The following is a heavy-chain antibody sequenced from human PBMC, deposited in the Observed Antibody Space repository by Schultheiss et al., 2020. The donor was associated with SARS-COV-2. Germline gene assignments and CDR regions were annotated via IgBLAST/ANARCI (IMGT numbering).Heavy chain of an antibody. CDR1: GGSVSSGSYY. V-gene: IGHV4-61*01. J-gene: IGHJ6*02. CDR2: ISHNGST. D-gene: IGHD1-26*01. CDR3: ARVVGGPTFEAFFGMDV. Sequence: SETLSLTCTVSGGSVSSGSYYWSWIRQPPGKGLEWIGEISHNGSTKYNPSLESRVAISLDTAKNQFSLKLSSVTAADTAVYYCARVVGGPTFEAFFGMDVWGQGTTVTVSS.